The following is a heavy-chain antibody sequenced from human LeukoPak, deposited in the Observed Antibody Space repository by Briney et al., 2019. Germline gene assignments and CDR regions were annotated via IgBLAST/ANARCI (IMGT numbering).Heavy chain of an antibody. J-gene: IGHJ4*02. CDR1: GCTFTSYA. D-gene: IGHD3-10*01. CDR2: INAGNGNT. CDR3: ARVLVRGVITSLGY. Sequence: AASVKVSCKASGCTFTSYAMHWVRQAPGQRLEWMGWINAGNGNTKYSQKFQGRVTITRDTSASTAYMELSSLRSEDTAVYYCARVLVRGVITSLGYWGQGTLVTVSS. V-gene: IGHV1-3*01.